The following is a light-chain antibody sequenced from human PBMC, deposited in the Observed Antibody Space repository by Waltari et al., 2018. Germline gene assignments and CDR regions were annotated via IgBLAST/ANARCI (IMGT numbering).Light chain of an antibody. Sequence: EIEMTQSPASLSVSPGETAILTCRASQNIGTSLSWFQLGPGPAPRHLIYGPSTRATGIPARFSASGSGTEFSLTISSLQSDDFVVYYCLQYNNWPYTFGQGTRLEIK. CDR2: GPS. CDR1: QNIGTS. J-gene: IGKJ2*01. CDR3: LQYNNWPYT. V-gene: IGKV3-15*01.